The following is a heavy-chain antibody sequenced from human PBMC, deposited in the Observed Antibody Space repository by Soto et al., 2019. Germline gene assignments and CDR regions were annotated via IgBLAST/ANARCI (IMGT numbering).Heavy chain of an antibody. CDR2: IYSGGST. J-gene: IGHJ4*02. Sequence: GGSLRLSCAASGFTVSSNYMSWVRQAPGKGLEWVSVIYSGGSTYYADSVKGRFTISRDNSKNTLYLQMNSLRAEDTAVYYCAGRAVALIFDYWGQGTLVTVSS. V-gene: IGHV3-66*01. CDR3: AGRAVALIFDY. D-gene: IGHD6-19*01. CDR1: GFTVSSNY.